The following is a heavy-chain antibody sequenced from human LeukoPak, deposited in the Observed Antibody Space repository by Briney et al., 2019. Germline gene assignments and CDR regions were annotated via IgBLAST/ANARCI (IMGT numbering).Heavy chain of an antibody. V-gene: IGHV3-11*01. D-gene: IGHD7-27*01. Sequence: GGSLRLSCAASGFTFSDYYMSWIRQAPGKGLEWVSYISSSGSTIYYADSVKGRFTISRDNAKNSLYLQMNSLRAEDTAVYYCARDKDVVWGSASYFDYWGQGTLVTVSS. CDR2: ISSSGSTI. CDR1: GFTFSDYY. CDR3: ARDKDVVWGSASYFDY. J-gene: IGHJ4*02.